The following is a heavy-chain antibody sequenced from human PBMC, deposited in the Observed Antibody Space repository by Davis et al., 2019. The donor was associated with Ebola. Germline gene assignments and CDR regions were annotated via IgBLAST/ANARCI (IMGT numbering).Heavy chain of an antibody. Sequence: PGGSLRLSCAASGFTFSSYAMSWVRQAPGKGLEWVSAISGSGGSTYYADSVKGRFTISRDNSKNTLYLQMNSLGAEDTAVYYCAKDAPPYYDFWSGYFDYWGQGTLVTVSS. CDR1: GFTFSSYA. J-gene: IGHJ4*02. CDR3: AKDAPPYYDFWSGYFDY. CDR2: ISGSGGST. V-gene: IGHV3-23*01. D-gene: IGHD3-3*01.